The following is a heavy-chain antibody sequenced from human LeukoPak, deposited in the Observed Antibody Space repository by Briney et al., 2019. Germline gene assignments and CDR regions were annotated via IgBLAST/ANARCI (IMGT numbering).Heavy chain of an antibody. CDR2: IYHNGDT. J-gene: IGHJ4*02. CDR3: ARILGDNSLDF. CDR1: GGSLSPYY. D-gene: IGHD3-16*01. Sequence: SETLSLTCTVPGGSLSPYYWSWIRQLPGKRLEWIGYIYHNGDTNYSPSLKSRITLLVDTSKNQFSLTLRSVTAADTAVYYCARILGDNSLDFWGQGALVTVSS. V-gene: IGHV4-59*08.